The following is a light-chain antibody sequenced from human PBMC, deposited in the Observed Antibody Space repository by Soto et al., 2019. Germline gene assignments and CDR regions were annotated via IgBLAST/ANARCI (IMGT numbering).Light chain of an antibody. V-gene: IGLV1-44*01. CDR2: NNN. CDR3: ATWDDSLNGLV. J-gene: IGLJ3*02. Sequence: QSVLTQPPSASGTPGQRVTISCSGSSSNIGSNFVNWYQQLPGTAPKLLVYNNNQRPSGVPDRFSGSKSGTSASLAISGLQSEDEADYHCATWDDSLNGLVFGGGTKLTVL. CDR1: SSNIGSNF.